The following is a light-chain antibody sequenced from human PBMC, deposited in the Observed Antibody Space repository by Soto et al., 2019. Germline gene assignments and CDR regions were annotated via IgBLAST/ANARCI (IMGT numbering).Light chain of an antibody. CDR1: SSDVGDYDY. V-gene: IGLV2-11*01. J-gene: IGLJ3*02. Sequence: QSALTQPRSVSGSPRQSVTISCTGTSSDVGDYDYVSWYQQRPGKAPKLMIYDVTKRPSGVPDHFSGSKSGNTASLTISGLQAEDEADYYCCSYAGSYTWVFGGGTQLTVL. CDR3: CSYAGSYTWV. CDR2: DVT.